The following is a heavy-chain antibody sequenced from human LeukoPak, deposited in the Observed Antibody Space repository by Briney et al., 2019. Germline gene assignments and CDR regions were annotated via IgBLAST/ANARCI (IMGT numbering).Heavy chain of an antibody. Sequence: GGSLRLSCGVSGFTFSSYSMCWVRQAPGKGLERVSFISSSSSYIYYADSVKGRFTISRDNAKNSLYLQMNSLRAEDTAVYYCARGTMFPYYFWGQGTLVTVSS. CDR1: GFTFSSYS. V-gene: IGHV3-21*01. J-gene: IGHJ4*02. D-gene: IGHD3-10*02. CDR3: ARGTMFPYYF. CDR2: ISSSSSYI.